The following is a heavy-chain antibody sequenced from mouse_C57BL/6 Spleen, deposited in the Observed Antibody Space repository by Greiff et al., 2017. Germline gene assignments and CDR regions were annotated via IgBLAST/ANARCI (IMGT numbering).Heavy chain of an antibody. CDR3: ARRGGYGGSMDY. J-gene: IGHJ4*01. D-gene: IGHD2-2*01. CDR2: INPGSGGT. V-gene: IGHV1-54*01. CDR1: GYAFTNYL. Sequence: QVQLKESGAELVRPGTSVKVSCKASGYAFTNYLIAWVKQRPGQGLEWIGVINPGSGGTNYNEKFKGKATLTADKSSSTAYMQLSSLTSEDSAVYFCARRGGYGGSMDYWGQGTSVTVSS.